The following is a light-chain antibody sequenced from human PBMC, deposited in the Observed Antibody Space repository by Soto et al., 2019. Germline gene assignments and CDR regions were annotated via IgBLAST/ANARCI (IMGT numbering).Light chain of an antibody. CDR2: AAS. V-gene: IGKV1-33*01. CDR3: QHYDDLPWA. Sequence: DIQMTQSPSSLSASVGDRVTITCQANKDIKNYLNWYQQRPGKAPKLLIYAASILETGVPSRFSGSGSGTYITFTISSLQPEDVATYYCQHYDDLPWAFGQGTKVAIK. J-gene: IGKJ1*01. CDR1: KDIKNY.